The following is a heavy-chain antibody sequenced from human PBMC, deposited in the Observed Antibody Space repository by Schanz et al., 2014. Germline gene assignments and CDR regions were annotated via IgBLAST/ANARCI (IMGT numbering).Heavy chain of an antibody. Sequence: QVQLVESGGGVVQPGRSLRLSCAASGFTFSSYAMHWVRQAPGKGLEWVAVIWNNGVTKYYADSVRGRFTISRDNSKNTLYLHMNTLRSEDTAVYYCARDRGYCSGGSCLTFDYWGQGTLVTVSS. V-gene: IGHV3-30*04. CDR2: IWNNGVTK. D-gene: IGHD2-15*01. CDR1: GFTFSSYA. J-gene: IGHJ4*02. CDR3: ARDRGYCSGGSCLTFDY.